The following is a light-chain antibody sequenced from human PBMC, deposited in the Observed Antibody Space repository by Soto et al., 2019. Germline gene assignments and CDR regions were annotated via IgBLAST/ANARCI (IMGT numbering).Light chain of an antibody. CDR2: GAS. J-gene: IGKJ1*01. Sequence: EIVLTQSPGTLSLSPGERATLSCRASQSVTSSYLAWYQQKPGQPPRLLISGASSRATGIPDRFSGSGSGTDFTLTISRLEPEDFAVYYCQQYGSSPRTFGQGTKVEI. CDR3: QQYGSSPRT. CDR1: QSVTSSY. V-gene: IGKV3-20*01.